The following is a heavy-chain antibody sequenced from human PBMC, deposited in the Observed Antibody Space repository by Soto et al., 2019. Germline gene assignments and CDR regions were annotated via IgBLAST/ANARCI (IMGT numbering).Heavy chain of an antibody. CDR2: IWYYGSKT. CDR1: GFIFRDFG. V-gene: IGHV3-33*01. D-gene: IGHD1-26*01. CDR3: VRGASLNFDY. J-gene: IGHJ4*02. Sequence: GGSLRLSCAASGFIFRDFGIHWVRQAPGKGLEWVAFIWYYGSKTYYGDSVKGRFTISRDNAKNSLYLQMNSLRAEDTAFYYCVRGASLNFDYWGQGTLVTVSS.